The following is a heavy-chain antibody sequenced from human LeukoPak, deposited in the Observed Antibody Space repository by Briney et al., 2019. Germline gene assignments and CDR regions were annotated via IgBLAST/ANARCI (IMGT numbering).Heavy chain of an antibody. Sequence: SGGSLRLSCAVSGFTFSSYDMHWVRQATGKGLEWVSAIGTAGDTYYPGSVKGRFTISRDNSKSTLYLQMNSLRAEDTAVYYCAKGAAAGTYYWGQGTLVTVSS. V-gene: IGHV3-13*04. CDR2: IGTAGDT. D-gene: IGHD6-13*01. CDR3: AKGAAAGTYY. J-gene: IGHJ4*02. CDR1: GFTFSSYD.